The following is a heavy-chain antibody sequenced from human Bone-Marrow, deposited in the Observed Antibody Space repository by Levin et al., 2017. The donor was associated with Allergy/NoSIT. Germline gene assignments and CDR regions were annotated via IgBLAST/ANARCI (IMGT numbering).Heavy chain of an antibody. CDR1: GGSINSYH. CDR3: ARVIVPGDSGAFDI. Sequence: SETLSLSCTVSGGSINSYHWSWIRQPAGKGLEWIGRMFSSGTTDYNASLRSRVTMSVDTSKNQFSLMLRSVTAADTAIYYCARVIVPGDSGAFDIWGRGTMVTVSS. D-gene: IGHD3-10*01. V-gene: IGHV4-4*07. J-gene: IGHJ3*02. CDR2: MFSSGTT.